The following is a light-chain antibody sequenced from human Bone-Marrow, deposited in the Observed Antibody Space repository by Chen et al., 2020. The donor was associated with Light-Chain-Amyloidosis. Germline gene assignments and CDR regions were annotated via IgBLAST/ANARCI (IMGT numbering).Light chain of an antibody. V-gene: IGKV3-20*01. CDR2: GAS. CDR3: QHCGNSLPYT. Sequence: EIVMTQSPATLSVSPGERATLSCRASQSVSSNLAWYQQKPGQAPRLLFYGASRRATGVPDRFSGSGSGTDFTLTISRLEPEDFAVYYCQHCGNSLPYTFGQGTKVEIK. J-gene: IGKJ2*01. CDR1: QSVSSN.